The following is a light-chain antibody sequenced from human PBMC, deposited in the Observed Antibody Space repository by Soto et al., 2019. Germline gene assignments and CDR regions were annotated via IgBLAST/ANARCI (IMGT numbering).Light chain of an antibody. V-gene: IGKV3-11*01. CDR3: QQRSNWPRT. Sequence: EIVLTHSPATLSLSPGERATLSCSASQIVSSYLAWYQQKPGQAPRLLIYDASNRATGIPARFSGSGSGTDFTLTISSLEPEDFSVYYGQQRSNWPRTVGQGTKLELE. CDR1: QIVSSY. CDR2: DAS. J-gene: IGKJ2*01.